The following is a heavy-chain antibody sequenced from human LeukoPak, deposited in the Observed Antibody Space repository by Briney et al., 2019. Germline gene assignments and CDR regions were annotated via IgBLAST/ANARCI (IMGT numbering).Heavy chain of an antibody. Sequence: PSETLSLTCTVSGGSISSYYWSWIRQPPGKGLEWIGYIYYSGSTNYNPSLKRRVTISVDTSKNQFSLKLSSVTAADTAVYYCARESGRSSGYYYSGGDAFDIWGQGTMVTVSS. CDR3: ARESGRSSGYYYSGGDAFDI. V-gene: IGHV4-59*01. CDR2: IYYSGST. CDR1: GGSISSYY. D-gene: IGHD3-22*01. J-gene: IGHJ3*02.